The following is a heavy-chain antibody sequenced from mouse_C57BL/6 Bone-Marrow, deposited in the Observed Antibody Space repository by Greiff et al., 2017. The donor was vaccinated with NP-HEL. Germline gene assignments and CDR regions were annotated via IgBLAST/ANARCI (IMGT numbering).Heavy chain of an antibody. CDR3: AKEGELGPYAMDY. J-gene: IGHJ4*01. CDR2: INPNNGGT. Sequence: VQLQQSGPELVKPGASVKMSCKASGYTFTDYNMHWVKQSHGKSLEWIGYINPNNGGTSYNQKFKGKATLTVNKSSSTAYMELRSLTSEDSAVYYCAKEGELGPYAMDYWGQGTSVTVSS. CDR1: GYTFTDYN. D-gene: IGHD4-1*01. V-gene: IGHV1-22*01.